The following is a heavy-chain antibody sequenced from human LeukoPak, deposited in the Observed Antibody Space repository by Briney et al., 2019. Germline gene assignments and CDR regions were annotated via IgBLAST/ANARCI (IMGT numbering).Heavy chain of an antibody. CDR3: ARGESITIFGVVSGGYFDY. CDR2: IYPGDSDT. J-gene: IGHJ4*02. Sequence: GESLKISCKGSGYSFTSYWIGWVRQMPGKGLEWMGIIYPGDSDTRYSPSFQGQVTISADKSISTAYLQWSSLKASDTAVYYCARGESITIFGVVSGGYFDYWGQGTLVTVSS. V-gene: IGHV5-51*01. CDR1: GYSFTSYW. D-gene: IGHD3-3*01.